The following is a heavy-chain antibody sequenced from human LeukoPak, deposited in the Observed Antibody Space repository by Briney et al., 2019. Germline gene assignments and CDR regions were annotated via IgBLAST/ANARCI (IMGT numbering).Heavy chain of an antibody. V-gene: IGHV1-69*05. J-gene: IGHJ2*01. D-gene: IGHD3-22*01. Sequence: SVKVSCKASGGTFSSYAISWVRQAPGQGLEWMGGIIPIFGTANYAQKFQGRVTITTDESTSTAFMELSSLRSEDTAVYYCARATFDSSGYYSYFDLWGRGTLVTVSS. CDR2: IIPIFGTA. CDR3: ARATFDSSGYYSYFDL. CDR1: GGTFSSYA.